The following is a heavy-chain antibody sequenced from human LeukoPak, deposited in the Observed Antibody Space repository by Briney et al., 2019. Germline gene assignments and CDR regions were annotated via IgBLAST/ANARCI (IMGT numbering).Heavy chain of an antibody. V-gene: IGHV3-23*01. CDR1: GFTFSSYG. J-gene: IGHJ4*02. CDR3: AKTIAWYYFDY. CDR2: ISGSGGST. D-gene: IGHD3-3*02. Sequence: GGSLRLSCAASGFTFSSYGMSWVRQAPGKGLEWVSAISGSGGSTYYADSVKGRFTISRDNSKNTLYLQTNSLRAEDTAVYYCAKTIAWYYFDYWGQGTLVTVSS.